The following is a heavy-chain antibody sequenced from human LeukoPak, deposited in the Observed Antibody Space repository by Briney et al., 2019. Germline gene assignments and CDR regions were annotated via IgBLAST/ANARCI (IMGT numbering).Heavy chain of an antibody. CDR1: GFTLRSYT. J-gene: IGHJ6*02. Sequence: PGGSLRLSCAASGFTLRSYTMNWVRQAPGKGLEWVSGLSWNSGYIGYADSVKGRFTISRDNAKNSLYLQMNSLRAEDTALYYCAKDLTPGYYHYGMDVWGQGITVTVSS. CDR2: LSWNSGYI. D-gene: IGHD4/OR15-4a*01. CDR3: AKDLTPGYYHYGMDV. V-gene: IGHV3-9*01.